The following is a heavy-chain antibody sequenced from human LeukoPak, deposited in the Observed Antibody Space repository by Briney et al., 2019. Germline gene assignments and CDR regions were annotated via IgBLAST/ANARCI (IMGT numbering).Heavy chain of an antibody. V-gene: IGHV4-4*07. CDR3: AGEGHYYDSSGYYYGGEDY. Sequence: SETLSLTCTVSGGSISSYYWSWIRQLAGKGLEWIGRIYTRGSTNYNPSLKSRVTMSVDTSKNQFSLKLSSVTAADTAVYYCAGEGHYYDSSGYYYGGEDYWGQGTLVTVSS. D-gene: IGHD3-22*01. J-gene: IGHJ4*02. CDR1: GGSISSYY. CDR2: IYTRGST.